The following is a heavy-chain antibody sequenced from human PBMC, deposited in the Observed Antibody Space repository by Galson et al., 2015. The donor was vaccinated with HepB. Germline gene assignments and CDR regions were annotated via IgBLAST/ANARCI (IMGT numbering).Heavy chain of an antibody. Sequence: SLRLSCAASGFTFSFNPMSWVRQAPGKALECVAYITSGSDTIYYADSEKGRFTISRDNAKNSLYLQMNSLRAEDTAVYYCTRGMGSFDYWGRGTLVTVSS. V-gene: IGHV3-48*04. D-gene: IGHD1-26*01. CDR1: GFTFSFNP. CDR2: ITSGSDTI. CDR3: TRGMGSFDY. J-gene: IGHJ4*02.